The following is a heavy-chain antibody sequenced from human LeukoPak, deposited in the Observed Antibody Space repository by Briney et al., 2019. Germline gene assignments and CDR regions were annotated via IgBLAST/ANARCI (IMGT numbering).Heavy chain of an antibody. CDR2: MNPNSGNT. CDR1: GYTFTSYD. D-gene: IGHD6-19*01. CDR3: ARGHLCSSGWSDYGNFDY. Sequence: EASVKVSCKASGYTFTSYDINWVRQATGQGLEWMGWMNPNSGNTGYAQKFQGRVTMTRNTSISTAYMELSSLRSEDTAVYYCARGHLCSSGWSDYGNFDYWGQGTLVTVSS. J-gene: IGHJ4*02. V-gene: IGHV1-8*02.